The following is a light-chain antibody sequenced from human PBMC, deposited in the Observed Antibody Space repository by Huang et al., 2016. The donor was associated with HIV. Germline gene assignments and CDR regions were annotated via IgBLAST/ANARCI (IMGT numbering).Light chain of an antibody. J-gene: IGKJ1*01. CDR3: QQYYNIPRT. CDR1: QGITNS. CDR2: AAA. V-gene: IGKV1-NL1*01. Sequence: DIQMTQSPSSLSASVGDRVTITCRASQGITNSLAWYQQNPGKAPKLLLYAAARLESGVPSRFSGTGSGTDYTLTISSLQPEDFATYYCQQYYNIPRTFGQGTKVEVK.